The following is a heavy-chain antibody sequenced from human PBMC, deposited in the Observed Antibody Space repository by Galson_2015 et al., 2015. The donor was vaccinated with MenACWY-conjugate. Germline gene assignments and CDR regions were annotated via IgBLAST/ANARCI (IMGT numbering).Heavy chain of an antibody. D-gene: IGHD3-10*01. CDR2: IKQDGSEK. Sequence: SLRLSCAASGFTFSNCWMSWVRQAPGKGLEWVANIKQDGSEKYYVDSVKGRFTISRDNAKNSLYLQMNSLRAEDTAMYYCASQTWTGYFDYWGQGILVTASS. V-gene: IGHV3-7*03. CDR3: ASQTWTGYFDY. CDR1: GFTFSNCW. J-gene: IGHJ4*02.